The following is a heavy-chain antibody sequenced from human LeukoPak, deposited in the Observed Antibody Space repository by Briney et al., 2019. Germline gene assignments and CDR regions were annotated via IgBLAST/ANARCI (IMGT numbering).Heavy chain of an antibody. CDR2: IIPIFGTA. Sequence: ASVKVSCKASGGTFSSYAISWVRQAPGQGLEWMGGIIPIFGTANYAQKFQGRVTITADESTSTAYMELSSPRSEDTAVYYCARVGYHFWSAYYFDYWGQGTLVTVSS. CDR3: ARVGYHFWSAYYFDY. D-gene: IGHD3-3*02. CDR1: GGTFSSYA. V-gene: IGHV1-69*13. J-gene: IGHJ4*02.